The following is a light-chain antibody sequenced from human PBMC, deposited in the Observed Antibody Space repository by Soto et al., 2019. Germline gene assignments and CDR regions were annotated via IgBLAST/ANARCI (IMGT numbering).Light chain of an antibody. CDR1: QSVSSSY. CDR3: QQYGSSIFT. V-gene: IGKV3-20*01. CDR2: GAS. J-gene: IGKJ3*01. Sequence: EIVLTQSPGTLSLSPGERATLSCRAGQSVSSSYLGWYQQKPGQAPRLLIYGASTRATGIPDRFSGSGSGTDFTLTISRLEPEDFAVYYCQQYGSSIFTFGPGTKVDIK.